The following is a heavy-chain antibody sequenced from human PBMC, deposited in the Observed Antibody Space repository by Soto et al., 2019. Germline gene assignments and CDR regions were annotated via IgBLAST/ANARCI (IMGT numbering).Heavy chain of an antibody. V-gene: IGHV3-30-3*01. CDR2: LSYDGSNL. J-gene: IGHJ4*02. D-gene: IGHD2-15*01. Sequence: QVQLVESGGGVVQPGRSLRLSCEASGFTFSSHAMHWARQAPGKGLEWVAVLSYDGSNLYYADSVKGRFTISRDSSKNTLYLQMTSLRAEDTAVYYCARSGGGSCYSNIDCWGQGALVTVSS. CDR1: GFTFSSHA. CDR3: ARSGGGSCYSNIDC.